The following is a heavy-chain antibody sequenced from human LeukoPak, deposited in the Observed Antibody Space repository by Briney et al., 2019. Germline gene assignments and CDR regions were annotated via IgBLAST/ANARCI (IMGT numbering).Heavy chain of an antibody. J-gene: IGHJ4*02. CDR3: SRRFDC. Sequence: PGGSLRLSCAASGFTFREYSMSWVRQAPGKGLEWVSYIDGSGDTIYYADSVKGRFTISRDNAKNSLDLQMNSLRDEDTAVYYCSRRFDCWGQGTLVTVSS. V-gene: IGHV3-48*02. CDR2: IDGSGDTI. CDR1: GFTFREYS.